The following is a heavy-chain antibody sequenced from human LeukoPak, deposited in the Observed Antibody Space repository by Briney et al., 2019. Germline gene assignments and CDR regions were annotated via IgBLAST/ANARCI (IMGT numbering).Heavy chain of an antibody. CDR1: GGTFSSYA. J-gene: IGHJ3*02. V-gene: IGHV1-69*13. D-gene: IGHD2-21*02. CDR3: ASAGGAYCGGDCYSLLAFDI. Sequence: SVKVSCKASGGTFSSYAISWVRQAPGQGLEWMGGIIPIFGTANYAQKFQGRVTITADESTSTAYMELSSLRSEDTAVYYCASAGGAYCGGDCYSLLAFDIWGQETMVTVSS. CDR2: IIPIFGTA.